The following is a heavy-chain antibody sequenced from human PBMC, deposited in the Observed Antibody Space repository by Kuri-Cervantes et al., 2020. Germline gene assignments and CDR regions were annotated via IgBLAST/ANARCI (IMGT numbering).Heavy chain of an antibody. D-gene: IGHD3-9*01. Sequence: GESLKISCAGTGFTFSNAWMSWVRQAPGKGLEWVANINEDGSDKYYVGSVKGRFTISRDNAKNSLYLQMNSLRAEDTAVYYCAKSGYYDILTGYLSHWGQGTLVTVSS. CDR3: AKSGYYDILTGYLSH. J-gene: IGHJ4*02. CDR1: GFTFSNAW. CDR2: INEDGSDK. V-gene: IGHV3-7*03.